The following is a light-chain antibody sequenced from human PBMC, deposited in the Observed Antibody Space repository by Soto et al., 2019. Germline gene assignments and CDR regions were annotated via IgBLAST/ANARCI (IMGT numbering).Light chain of an antibody. CDR2: STN. CDR3: VLYMGRGIVV. CDR1: SGSVSTSYY. Sequence: QTVVTQEPSFSVSPGGTVTLTCGLSSGSVSTSYYPSWYQQTPGQAPRTLIYSTNVRSSGVPDRFSGSILGNKAALTITGAQADDESDYYCVLYMGRGIVVFGGGTQLTVL. V-gene: IGLV8-61*01. J-gene: IGLJ2*01.